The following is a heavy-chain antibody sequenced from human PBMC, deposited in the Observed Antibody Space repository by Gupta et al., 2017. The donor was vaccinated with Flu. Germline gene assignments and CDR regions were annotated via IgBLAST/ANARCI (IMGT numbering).Heavy chain of an antibody. CDR3: ARGHWDK. CDR2: ISSRGDI. D-gene: IGHD1-26*01. Sequence: EVQLVESGGGLVQPGGSLRLSCVASGFIFSGQDMSWVRQAPGRGLEWISLISSRGDIYYGDTVRGRFTISRDNTKNSLYLQMSGLRDEDTALDYCARGHWDKWGQGTQVTVSS. CDR1: GFIFSGQD. J-gene: IGHJ4*02. V-gene: IGHV3-48*03.